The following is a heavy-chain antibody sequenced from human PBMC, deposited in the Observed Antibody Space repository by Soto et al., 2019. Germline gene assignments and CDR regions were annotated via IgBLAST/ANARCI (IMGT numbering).Heavy chain of an antibody. CDR1: GYTFTTSG. CDR3: ARQGSWPYDYYGLDV. J-gene: IGHJ6*02. V-gene: IGHV1-18*01. D-gene: IGHD1-26*01. CDR2: ISTYNGET. Sequence: QVQLVQSGPEVRKPGASVKVSCEAPGYTFTTSGISWVRQVPGQGLEWMGWISTYNGETNSAQNFQGRVHRTVDTSTGTAYMELMSLLSDVTAVYYCARQGSWPYDYYGLDVWGQGTIVTVSS.